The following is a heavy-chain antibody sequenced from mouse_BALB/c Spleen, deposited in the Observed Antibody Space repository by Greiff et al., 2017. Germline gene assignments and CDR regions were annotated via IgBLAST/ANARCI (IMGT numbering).Heavy chain of an antibody. Sequence: EVKVVESGGDLVKPGGSLKLSCAASGFTFSSYGMSWVRQTPDKRLEWVATISSGGSYTYYPDSVKGRFTISRDNAKNTLYLQMSSLKSEDTAMYYCARHRYDAMDYWGQGTSVTVSS. CDR1: GFTFSSYG. V-gene: IGHV5-6*01. CDR2: ISSGGSYT. J-gene: IGHJ4*01. CDR3: ARHRYDAMDY.